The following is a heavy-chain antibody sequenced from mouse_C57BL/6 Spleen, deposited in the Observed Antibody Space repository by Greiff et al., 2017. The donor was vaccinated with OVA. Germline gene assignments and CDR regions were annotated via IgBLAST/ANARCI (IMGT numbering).Heavy chain of an antibody. CDR2: ISYDGSN. J-gene: IGHJ4*01. Sequence: EVHLVESGPGLVKPSQSLSLTCSVTGYSITSGYYWNWIRQFPGNKLEWMGYISYDGSNNYNPSLKNRISITRDTSKNQFFLKLNSVTTEDTATYYCARMVTTGYYYAMDYWGQGTSVTVSS. CDR3: ARMVTTGYYYAMDY. D-gene: IGHD2-2*01. V-gene: IGHV3-6*01. CDR1: GYSITSGYY.